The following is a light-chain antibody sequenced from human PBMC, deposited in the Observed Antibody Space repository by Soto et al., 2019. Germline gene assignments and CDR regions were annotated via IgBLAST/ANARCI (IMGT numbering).Light chain of an antibody. CDR2: DAS. CDR1: QNLGDGR. J-gene: IGKJ5*01. CDR3: QEHAST. Sequence: VLTQSPGNLSLSPGERATLSCRTNQNLGDGRLAWYQQKPGQPPTLLIYDASTRATGIPDRFSGSGSVTDFTLTISRLEPEDFAGYYCQEHASTFGQGTRLEIK. V-gene: IGKV3-20*01.